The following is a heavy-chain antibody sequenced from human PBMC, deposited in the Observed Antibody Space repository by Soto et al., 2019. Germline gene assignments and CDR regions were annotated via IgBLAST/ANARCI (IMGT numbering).Heavy chain of an antibody. V-gene: IGHV1-2*04. CDR1: GYTFTGYY. CDR3: ASWTTVTTERFDAFDI. J-gene: IGHJ3*02. Sequence: ASVKVSCKASGYTFTGYYMHWVRQAPGQGLEWMGWINPNSGGTNYAQKFQGWVTMTRDTSISTAYMKLSSVTAADTAVYYCASWTTVTTERFDAFDIWGQGTMVTVSS. CDR2: INPNSGGT. D-gene: IGHD4-17*01.